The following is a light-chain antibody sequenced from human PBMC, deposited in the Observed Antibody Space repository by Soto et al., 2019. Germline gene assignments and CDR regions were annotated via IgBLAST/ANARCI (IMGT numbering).Light chain of an antibody. J-gene: IGKJ1*01. Sequence: DIHMTQSPSTLSASVGDRVTITCRASQSISIWLAWYQQKPGKAPNLLIYKTSSLESGVPSRFSGSGSGKEFPLTIGHLQPGDFATFFLQPLYDYSRTFGPGTQVEIK. V-gene: IGKV1-5*03. CDR3: QPLYDYSRT. CDR1: QSISIW. CDR2: KTS.